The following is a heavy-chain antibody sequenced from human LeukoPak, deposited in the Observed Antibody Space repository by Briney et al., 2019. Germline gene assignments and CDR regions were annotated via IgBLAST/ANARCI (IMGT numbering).Heavy chain of an antibody. V-gene: IGHV1-69*01. CDR2: IIPIFGTA. CDR1: GGTFSSYA. D-gene: IGHD4-17*01. CDR3: ARLPARDYNPTTV. Sequence: GSSVKVSCKASGGTFSSYAISWVRQAPGQGLEWMGGIIPIFGTANYAQKFQVRVTITADESTSTAYMELSSLRSEDTAVYYCARLPARDYNPTTVWGQGTLVTVSS. J-gene: IGHJ4*02.